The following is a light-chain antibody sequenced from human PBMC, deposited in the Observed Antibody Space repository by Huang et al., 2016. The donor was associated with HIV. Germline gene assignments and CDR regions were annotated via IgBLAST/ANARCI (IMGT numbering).Light chain of an antibody. CDR1: QTIGTW. Sequence: DIQMTQSPSILSASVGDRVTITCRASQTIGTWLAWFQQKPGKAPNRLISKASNVEIGVPPRFSGSGSGTEFTLTISSLQPDDFATYYCQQYSTSSFTFGQGTKVDIK. CDR2: KAS. CDR3: QQYSTSSFT. J-gene: IGKJ1*01. V-gene: IGKV1-5*03.